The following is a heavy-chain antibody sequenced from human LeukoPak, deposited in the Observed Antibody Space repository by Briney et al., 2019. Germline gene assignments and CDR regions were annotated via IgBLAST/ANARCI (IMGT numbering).Heavy chain of an antibody. J-gene: IGHJ4*02. V-gene: IGHV4-31*03. CDR1: GGSISSGGYY. CDR2: IYYSGST. CDR3: ARGRGSGYYKYYFDY. Sequence: KPSETLSLTCTVSGGSISSGGYYWSWIRQHPGKGLEWIGYIYYSGSTYYNPSLKSRVTISVDTFKNQFSLKLSSVTAADTAVYYCARGRGSGYYKYYFDYWGQGTLVTVSS. D-gene: IGHD3-22*01.